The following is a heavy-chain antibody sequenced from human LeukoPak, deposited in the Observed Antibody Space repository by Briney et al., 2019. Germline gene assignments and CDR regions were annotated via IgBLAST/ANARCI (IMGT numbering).Heavy chain of an antibody. J-gene: IGHJ4*02. D-gene: IGHD4-17*01. CDR2: IIPIFGIA. Sequence: ASVKVSCKASGGTFSSYAICWVRQAPGQGLEWMGRIIPIFGIANYAQKFQGRVTITADKSTSTAYMELSSLRSEDTAVYYWARTTPRGLQNDYWGQGTLVTVSS. CDR1: GGTFSSYA. CDR3: ARTTPRGLQNDY. V-gene: IGHV1-69*04.